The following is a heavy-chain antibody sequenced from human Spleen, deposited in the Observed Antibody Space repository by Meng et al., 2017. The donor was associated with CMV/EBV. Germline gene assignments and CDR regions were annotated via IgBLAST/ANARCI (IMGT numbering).Heavy chain of an antibody. CDR2: IKNDGSER. D-gene: IGHD4-17*01. CDR3: RLGHYSQD. CDR1: GLPISNYW. Sequence: YLVESGGGLVQPGGSLRLSCEASGLPISNYWMSWVRQAPGKGLEWVANIKNDGSERYYVDSVKGRFSISRDNADNSLYLQMNNLRAEDTAVYYCRLGHYSQDWGQGTLVTVSS. J-gene: IGHJ4*02. V-gene: IGHV3-7*02.